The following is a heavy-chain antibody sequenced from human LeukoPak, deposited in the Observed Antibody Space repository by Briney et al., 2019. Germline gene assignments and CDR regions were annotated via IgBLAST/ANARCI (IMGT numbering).Heavy chain of an antibody. D-gene: IGHD3-16*01. V-gene: IGHV3-7*04. CDR2: IKQDGSKI. CDR1: GFTISDHY. J-gene: IGHJ4*02. Sequence: GGSLRLSCVASGFTISDHYMDWVRQAPGKGLEWVANIKQDGSKIYYMDSVKGRFTISRDNAKNSLYLQMNSLRAEDTAVYYCARGVGYFDYWGQGNLVTVSS. CDR3: ARGVGYFDY.